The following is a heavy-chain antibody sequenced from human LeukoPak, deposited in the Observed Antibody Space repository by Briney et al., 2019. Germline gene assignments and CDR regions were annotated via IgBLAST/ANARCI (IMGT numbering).Heavy chain of an antibody. V-gene: IGHV3-48*03. CDR2: INNSGSTI. CDR3: AREGIADY. D-gene: IGHD3-10*01. Sequence: GGSLRLSCAASGFTFSSHDMNWVRQAPGKGLEWVSYINNSGSTISYADSVKGRFTISRDNAKNSLYLQMNSLRAEDTAVYYCAREGIADYWGQGTLVTVSS. J-gene: IGHJ4*02. CDR1: GFTFSSHD.